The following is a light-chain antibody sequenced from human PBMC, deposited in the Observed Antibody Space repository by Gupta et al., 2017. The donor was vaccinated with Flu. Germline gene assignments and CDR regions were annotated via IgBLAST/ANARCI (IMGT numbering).Light chain of an antibody. CDR3: QHHDSLQYT. Sequence: DIQMTQSPSSLSASVGDRVTITCQASQDISKYLNWYQQKPGKAPTLLIYDAFNLQAGVPSRVSGRGSGTDFTLNITTLQPDVIGTYYCQHHDSLQYTFGQGTKLEIK. V-gene: IGKV1-33*01. CDR2: DAF. CDR1: QDISKY. J-gene: IGKJ2*01.